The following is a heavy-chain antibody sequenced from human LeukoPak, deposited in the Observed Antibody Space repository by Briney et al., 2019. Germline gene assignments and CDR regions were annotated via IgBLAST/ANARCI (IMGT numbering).Heavy chain of an antibody. CDR1: GYTFTSYY. V-gene: IGHV1-46*01. CDR3: ARGDYGDYPDDY. Sequence: ASVKVSCKASGYTFTSYYMHWVRQAPGQGLEWMGIINPSGGSTSYAQKFQGRVTMTTDTSTSTAYMELRSLRSDDTAVYYCARGDYGDYPDDYWGQGTLVTVSS. J-gene: IGHJ4*02. CDR2: INPSGGST. D-gene: IGHD4-17*01.